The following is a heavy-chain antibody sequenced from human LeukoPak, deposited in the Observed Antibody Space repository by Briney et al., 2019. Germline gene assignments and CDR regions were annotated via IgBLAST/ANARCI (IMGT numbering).Heavy chain of an antibody. J-gene: IGHJ5*02. CDR1: GYTFTGYY. Sequence: ASVKVSCKASGYTFTGYYMHWVRQAPGQGLEWMGWINPNSGGTNYAQKFQGRVTMTRDTSISTAYMELSRLRSDDTAVYYCARAPITMVRGVIIHNWFDPWGQGTPVTVSS. V-gene: IGHV1-2*02. CDR3: ARAPITMVRGVIIHNWFDP. CDR2: INPNSGGT. D-gene: IGHD3-10*01.